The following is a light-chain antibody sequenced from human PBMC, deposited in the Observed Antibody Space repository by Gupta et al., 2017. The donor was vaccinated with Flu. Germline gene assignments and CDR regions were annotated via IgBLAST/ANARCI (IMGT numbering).Light chain of an antibody. CDR1: QGISSY. J-gene: IGKJ5*01. V-gene: IGKV1-9*01. Sequence: GDRVTITCRASQGISSYLACYQQKPGKAPNLLIYDASTLQSGVPSRFSGSGSGTEFTLTISSLQPEDFATYYCQQVNSYPLTFGQGTRLEIK. CDR3: QQVNSYPLT. CDR2: DAS.